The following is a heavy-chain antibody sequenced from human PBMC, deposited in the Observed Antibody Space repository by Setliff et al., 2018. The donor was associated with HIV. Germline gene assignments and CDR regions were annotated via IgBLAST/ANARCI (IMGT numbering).Heavy chain of an antibody. CDR3: AYSGRQLRGPYFDF. V-gene: IGHV2-70*12. D-gene: IGHD1-1*01. J-gene: IGHJ4*02. CDR2: IYWNNNK. Sequence: SGPTLVNPTQTLTLTCTFSGFSLSTSGMCVSWIRQSPGKALEWLAFIYWNNNKHYSTSLKSRLTVTKDTSKNRVVFTMTNMDPVDTATYYCAYSGRQLRGPYFDFWGQGTPVTVSS. CDR1: GFSLSTSGMC.